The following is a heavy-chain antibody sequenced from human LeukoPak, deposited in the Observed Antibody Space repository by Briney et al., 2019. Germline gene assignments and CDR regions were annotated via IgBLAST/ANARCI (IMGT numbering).Heavy chain of an antibody. Sequence: PGGSLRLSCAASGFTFSSYGMHWVRQAPGKGLEGVAVISYDGSNKYYEDSVKGRFTISRDNAKNTLYLQMNSLRAEDTAVYYCWVPATAGEADYWGQGTLVTVSS. CDR2: ISYDGSNK. D-gene: IGHD2-2*01. CDR1: GFTFSSYG. CDR3: WVPATAGEADY. J-gene: IGHJ4*02. V-gene: IGHV3-30*03.